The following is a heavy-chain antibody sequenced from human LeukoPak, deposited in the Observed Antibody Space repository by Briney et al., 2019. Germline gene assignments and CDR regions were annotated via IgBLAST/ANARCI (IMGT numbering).Heavy chain of an antibody. CDR3: ARPAGAGYGSGSYYILDY. CDR1: GYSFTSYW. Sequence: GESLKISCKGSGYSFTSYWIGWVRQMPGKGLEWMGIIYPGDSDTRYSPFFQGQVTISADKSISTAYLQWSSLKASDTAMYYCARPAGAGYGSGSYYILDYWGQGTLVTVSS. J-gene: IGHJ4*02. V-gene: IGHV5-51*01. D-gene: IGHD3-10*01. CDR2: IYPGDSDT.